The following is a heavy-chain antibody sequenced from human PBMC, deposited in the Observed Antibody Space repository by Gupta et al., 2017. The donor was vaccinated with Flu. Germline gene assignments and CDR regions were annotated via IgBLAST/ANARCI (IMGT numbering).Heavy chain of an antibody. CDR3: ARDHYQAVDY. J-gene: IGHJ4*02. CDR1: GFTFSSYS. D-gene: IGHD2-15*01. Sequence: EVQLVESGGGLVKPGGPPRLSWAASGFTFSSYSMNWVRQAPGKGLEWVSSISSSSSYIYYADSVKGRFTISRDNAKNSLYLQMNSLRAEDTAVYYCARDHYQAVDYWGQGTLVTVSS. CDR2: ISSSSSYI. V-gene: IGHV3-21*01.